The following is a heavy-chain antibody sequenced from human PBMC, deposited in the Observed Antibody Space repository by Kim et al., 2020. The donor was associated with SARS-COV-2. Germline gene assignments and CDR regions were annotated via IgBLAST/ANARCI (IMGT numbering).Heavy chain of an antibody. Sequence: ASVKVSCKASGYTFTSYDINWVRQATGQGLEWMGWMNPNSGNTGYAQKFQGRVTMTRNTSISTAYMELSSLRSEDTAVYYCARVEAYYDFWSGYYSYNWFDPWGQGTLVTVSS. CDR1: GYTFTSYD. V-gene: IGHV1-8*01. CDR3: ARVEAYYDFWSGYYSYNWFDP. J-gene: IGHJ5*02. D-gene: IGHD3-3*01. CDR2: MNPNSGNT.